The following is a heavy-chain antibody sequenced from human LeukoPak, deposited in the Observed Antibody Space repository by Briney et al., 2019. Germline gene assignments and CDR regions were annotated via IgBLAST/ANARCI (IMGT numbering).Heavy chain of an antibody. CDR1: GFTFSSYW. D-gene: IGHD3-22*01. Sequence: PGGSLRLSCAASGFTFSSYWMSWVRQAPGKGLEWVANIKQDGSEKYYVDSVKGRFTISRDNAKNSLYLQMNSLRAEDTAVYYCAKLHTYYYDSSGYYPPTFDYWGQGTLVTVSS. CDR2: IKQDGSEK. CDR3: AKLHTYYYDSSGYYPPTFDY. J-gene: IGHJ4*02. V-gene: IGHV3-7*03.